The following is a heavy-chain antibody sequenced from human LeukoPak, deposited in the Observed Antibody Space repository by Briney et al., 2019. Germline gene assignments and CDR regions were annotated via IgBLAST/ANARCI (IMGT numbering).Heavy chain of an antibody. CDR2: IIPIFGTA. CDR3: ARWLGVDPNYGSGTFDY. CDR1: GGTFSSYA. V-gene: IGHV1-69*06. D-gene: IGHD3-10*01. J-gene: IGHJ4*02. Sequence: SVKVSCKASGGTFSSYAISWVRQAPGQGLEWMGGIIPIFGTANYAQKFQGRVTITADKSTSTAYMELSRLRSDDTAVYYCARWLGVDPNYGSGTFDYWGQGTLVTVSS.